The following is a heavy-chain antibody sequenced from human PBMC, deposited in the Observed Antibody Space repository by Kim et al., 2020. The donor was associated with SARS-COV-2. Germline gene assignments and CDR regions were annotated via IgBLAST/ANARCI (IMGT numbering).Heavy chain of an antibody. D-gene: IGHD1-26*01. J-gene: IGHJ4*02. CDR2: T. CDR3: AKGRGSYFFGY. Sequence: TYYADSMKGRFTISRDNSKNALYLQMNSLRAEDTAVYYCAKGRGSYFFGYWGQGTLVTVSS. V-gene: IGHV3-23*01.